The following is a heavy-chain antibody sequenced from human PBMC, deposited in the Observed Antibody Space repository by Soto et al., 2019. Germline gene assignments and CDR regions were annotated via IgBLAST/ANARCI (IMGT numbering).Heavy chain of an antibody. D-gene: IGHD3-3*01. CDR3: ARGRFPSHYFDY. J-gene: IGHJ4*02. V-gene: IGHV1-69*13. CDR1: GVTFSSYA. Sequence: GASVKVSCKASGVTFSSYAISWVRQAPGQGLEWMGGIIPIFGTANYAQKFQGRVTITADESTSTAYMELSSLRSEDTAVYYCARGRFPSHYFDYWGQGTLVTVSS. CDR2: IIPIFGTA.